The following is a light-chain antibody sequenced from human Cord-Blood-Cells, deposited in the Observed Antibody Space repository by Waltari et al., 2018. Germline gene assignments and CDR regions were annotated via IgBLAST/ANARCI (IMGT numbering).Light chain of an antibody. CDR3: QQYNSWPPYT. CDR2: GAS. Sequence: EIVMPQSPATLSVSPGERVTLSCTARQRVSSNLAWYQQKPGQAPRLLIYGASTRATGIPARFSGSGSGTEFTLTISSLQSEDFAVYYCQQYNSWPPYTFGQGTKLEIK. J-gene: IGKJ2*01. V-gene: IGKV3-15*01. CDR1: QRVSSN.